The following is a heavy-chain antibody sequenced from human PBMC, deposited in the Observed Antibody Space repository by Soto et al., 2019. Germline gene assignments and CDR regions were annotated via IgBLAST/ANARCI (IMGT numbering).Heavy chain of an antibody. CDR1: LGTLSSYA. D-gene: IGHD6-19*01. CDR2: IIPIFGTA. J-gene: IGHJ4*02. Sequence: SVQFSCKASLGTLSSYASSWVQQAPGQPLEWMGGIIPIFGTANYAQKFQGRVTITADESTSTAYMELSSLRSEDTAVYYCARGIAVAPNEYYFDYWGQGTLVPGSS. CDR3: ARGIAVAPNEYYFDY. V-gene: IGHV1-69*13.